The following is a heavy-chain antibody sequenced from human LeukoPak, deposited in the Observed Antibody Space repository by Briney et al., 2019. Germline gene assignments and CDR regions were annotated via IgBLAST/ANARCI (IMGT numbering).Heavy chain of an antibody. CDR2: FDPNSGGT. Sequence: ASVKVSCKASGYTFTANHMYWVRQAPGQGLEFMGWFDPNSGGTNYAQKFQDRVTMTRDTSISTAYMELGRLTSDDTAIYYCARELGINAFDIWGQETMVTVSS. CDR1: GYTFTANH. J-gene: IGHJ3*02. D-gene: IGHD7-27*01. CDR3: ARELGINAFDI. V-gene: IGHV1-2*02.